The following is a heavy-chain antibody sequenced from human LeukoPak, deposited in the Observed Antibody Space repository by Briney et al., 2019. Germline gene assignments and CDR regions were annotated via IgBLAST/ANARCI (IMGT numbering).Heavy chain of an antibody. Sequence: PSETLSLTCAVYGGSFSGYYWDWIRQPPGKGLEWIGEINHSGTTKYNPSLKSRVTISVDTSKNQFSLKLSSVTAADTAVYYCARGEIEEMATIMSSHFDPWGQGTLVTVSS. V-gene: IGHV4-34*01. CDR1: GGSFSGYY. J-gene: IGHJ5*02. CDR3: ARGEIEEMATIMSSHFDP. D-gene: IGHD5-24*01. CDR2: INHSGTT.